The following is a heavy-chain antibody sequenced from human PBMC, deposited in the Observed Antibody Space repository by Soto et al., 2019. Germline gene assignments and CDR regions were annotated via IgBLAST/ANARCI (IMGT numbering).Heavy chain of an antibody. J-gene: IGHJ5*02. CDR1: GGSFSGYY. CDR2: INHSGST. CDR3: ARGDSSSWYGKRFDP. V-gene: IGHV4-34*01. D-gene: IGHD6-13*01. Sequence: NPSETLSLTCAVYGGSFSGYYWSWIRQPPGKGLEWIGEINHSGSTNYNPSLKSRVTISVDTSKNQFSLKLSSVTAADTAVYYCARGDSSSWYGKRFDPWGQGTLVTVSS.